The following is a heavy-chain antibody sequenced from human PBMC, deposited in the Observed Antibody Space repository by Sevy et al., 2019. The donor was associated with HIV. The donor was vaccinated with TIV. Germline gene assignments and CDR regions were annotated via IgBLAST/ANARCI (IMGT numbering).Heavy chain of an antibody. J-gene: IGHJ5*02. Sequence: GGSLRLSCAASGFTFSNYNMNWVRLAPGKGLDWVSSINGDGVYVQYADSVKGRFTISRDNAKNSLYLQMNSLRVEDMAVYYCVAVYCTGGRCYWFDPWGQGTLVTVSS. CDR1: GFTFSNYN. D-gene: IGHD2-15*01. V-gene: IGHV3-21*01. CDR2: INGDGVYV. CDR3: VAVYCTGGRCYWFDP.